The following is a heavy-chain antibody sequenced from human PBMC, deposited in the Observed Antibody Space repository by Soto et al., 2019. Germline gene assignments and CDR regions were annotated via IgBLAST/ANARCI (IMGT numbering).Heavy chain of an antibody. CDR3: AKDFLTMVTALAADAFDI. D-gene: IGHD2-21*02. V-gene: IGHV3-23*01. CDR2: LSGSGGST. CDR1: GFTFSSYA. Sequence: EVQLLESGGGLVQPGGSLRLSCAASGFTFSSYAMSWVRQAPGKGLEWVSALSGSGGSTYYADSVKGRFTISRDNSKNTLYLQMNSLRAEDTAVYYCAKDFLTMVTALAADAFDIWGQGTMVTVSS. J-gene: IGHJ3*02.